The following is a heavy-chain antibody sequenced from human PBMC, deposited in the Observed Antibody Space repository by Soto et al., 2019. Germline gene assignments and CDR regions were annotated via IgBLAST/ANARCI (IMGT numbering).Heavy chain of an antibody. CDR1: GSSISSRFYY. Sequence: SATLSLTCTVGGSSISSRFYYWAWIRQPPGKGLEWIGNIYYSGNTYYNASLKSRVTISVDTSKNQFSLKLSSVTAADTAVYYCARHGGAAAQYPRTFDIWGQGTMVT. CDR3: ARHGGAAAQYPRTFDI. V-gene: IGHV4-39*01. CDR2: IYYSGNT. J-gene: IGHJ3*02. D-gene: IGHD6-13*01.